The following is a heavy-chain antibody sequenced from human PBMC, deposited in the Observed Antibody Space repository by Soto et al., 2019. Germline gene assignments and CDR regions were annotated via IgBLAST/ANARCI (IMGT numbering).Heavy chain of an antibody. J-gene: IGHJ6*02. V-gene: IGHV5-51*01. CDR1: GYSFTSYW. CDR2: IYPGDSDT. Sequence: GESLKISCKGSGYSFTSYWIGWVRQMPGKGLEWMGIIYPGDSDTRYSPSFQGQVTIPADKSISTAYLQWSSLKASDTAMYYCAKTSYPNYYYYGMDVWGQGTTVTVSS. D-gene: IGHD1-26*01. CDR3: AKTSYPNYYYYGMDV.